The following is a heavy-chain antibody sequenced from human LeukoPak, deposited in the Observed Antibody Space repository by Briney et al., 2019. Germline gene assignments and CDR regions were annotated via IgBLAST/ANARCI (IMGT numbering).Heavy chain of an antibody. V-gene: IGHV4-34*01. CDR3: ARVVTAPTHHFDY. CDR1: GGSFSGYY. D-gene: IGHD2-21*02. CDR2: INHSGST. J-gene: IGHJ4*02. Sequence: TSETLSLTCAVYGGSFSGYYWSWIRQPPGKGLEWIGEINHSGSTNYNPSLKSRVTISVDTSKNQFSLKLSSVTAADTAVYYCARVVTAPTHHFDYWGQGTLVTVSS.